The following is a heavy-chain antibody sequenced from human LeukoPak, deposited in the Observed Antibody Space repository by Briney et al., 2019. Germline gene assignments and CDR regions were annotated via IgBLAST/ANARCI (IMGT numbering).Heavy chain of an antibody. CDR1: GGSISSYY. D-gene: IGHD2-21*02. CDR2: THYSGAT. CDR3: ASGYCGGACQLGGVDM. Sequence: SETLSLTCTVSGGSISSYYWSWLRQPPGKGLEYIGYTHYSGATNYNPSLKSRVTISLDTSGNQFSLRLSSVTAADTAVYYCASGYCGGACQLGGVDMWGQGTMVTVSS. V-gene: IGHV4-59*01. J-gene: IGHJ3*02.